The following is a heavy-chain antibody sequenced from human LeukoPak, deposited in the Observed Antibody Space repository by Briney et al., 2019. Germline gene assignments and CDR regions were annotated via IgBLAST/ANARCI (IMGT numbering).Heavy chain of an antibody. J-gene: IGHJ4*02. CDR2: INTNTGNP. CDR1: GYTFTSYA. CDR3: ARGGAYYYDSSGYYYGY. Sequence: ASVKVSCEASGYTFTSYAMNWVRQAPGQGLEWMGWINTNTGNPTYAQGFTGRFVFSLDTSVSTAYLQISSLKAEDTAVYYCARGGAYYYDSSGYYYGYWGQGTLVTVSS. V-gene: IGHV7-4-1*02. D-gene: IGHD3-22*01.